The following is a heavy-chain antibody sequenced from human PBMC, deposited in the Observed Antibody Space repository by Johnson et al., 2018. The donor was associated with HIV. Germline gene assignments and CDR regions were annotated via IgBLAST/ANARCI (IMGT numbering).Heavy chain of an antibody. V-gene: IGHV3-20*04. Sequence: EVQLVESGGGLVQPGRSLRLSCAASGFTFDDYGMSWVRQAPGKGLEWVSGITWNGGSTGYADSVKGRFTISRDNAQNSLYLQMNNLRAEDTALYYCARVSDDYGGNPAAWGAFDLWGQGTVVTVS. CDR1: GFTFDDYG. CDR2: ITWNGGST. CDR3: ARVSDDYGGNPAAWGAFDL. D-gene: IGHD4-23*01. J-gene: IGHJ3*01.